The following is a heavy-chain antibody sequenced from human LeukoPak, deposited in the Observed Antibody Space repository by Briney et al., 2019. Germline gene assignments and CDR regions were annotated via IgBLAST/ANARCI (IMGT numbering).Heavy chain of an antibody. CDR3: ARGPDSSGYYYFDF. V-gene: IGHV4-30-4*01. CDR2: IYHSGST. D-gene: IGHD3-22*01. CDR1: GDSINSLDL. Sequence: SGTLSLTCTVSGDSINSLDLWSWVRQPPGKGLEWIGYIYHSGSTYFNPSLKSRVTISVDTSKNQFSLKLSSVTAADTAVYYCARGPDSSGYYYFDFWGQGTLVTVSS. J-gene: IGHJ4*02.